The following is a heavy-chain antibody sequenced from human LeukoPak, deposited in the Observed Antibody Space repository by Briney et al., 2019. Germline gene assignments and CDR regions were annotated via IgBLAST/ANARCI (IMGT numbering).Heavy chain of an antibody. J-gene: IGHJ4*02. CDR3: ARDRNGDSSGWYRFVSGVVKGFDY. Sequence: ASVKVSCKASGYTFTSYYMHWVRQAPGQGLEWMGIINPSGGSTSYAQKFQGRVTMTRDTSTSTVYMELSSLRSEDTAVYYCARDRNGDSSGWYRFVSGVVKGFDYWGQGTLVTVSS. D-gene: IGHD6-19*01. V-gene: IGHV1-46*01. CDR2: INPSGGST. CDR1: GYTFTSYY.